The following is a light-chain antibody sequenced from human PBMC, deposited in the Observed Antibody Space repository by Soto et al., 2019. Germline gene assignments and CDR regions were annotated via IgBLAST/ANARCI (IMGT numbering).Light chain of an antibody. J-gene: IGKJ1*01. CDR3: QQYNKWPRT. CDR1: QSVSSN. V-gene: IGKV3-15*01. Sequence: EIVMTQSPATPSVSPGGRATLSCRASQSVSSNLAWYQQKPGQAPRLLIYGASTRATGIPARFSGSGSGTEFTLTISSLQSEDFAVYYCQQYNKWPRTFGQGTKVDIK. CDR2: GAS.